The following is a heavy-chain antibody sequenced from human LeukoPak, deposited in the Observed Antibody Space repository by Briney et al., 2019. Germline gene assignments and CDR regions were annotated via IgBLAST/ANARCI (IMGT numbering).Heavy chain of an antibody. CDR3: ARDSHCSGGSCYSGCSNYYYGMAV. CDR2: ISAYNGNT. V-gene: IGHV1-18*01. J-gene: IGHJ6*02. Sequence: ASVKVSCKASGYTFTSYGISWVRQAPGQGLEWMGWISAYNGNTNYAQKLQGRVTMTTDTSTSTAYMELRSLRSDDTAVYYCARDSHCSGGSCYSGCSNYYYGMAVWGQGTTSTVSS. CDR1: GYTFTSYG. D-gene: IGHD2-15*01.